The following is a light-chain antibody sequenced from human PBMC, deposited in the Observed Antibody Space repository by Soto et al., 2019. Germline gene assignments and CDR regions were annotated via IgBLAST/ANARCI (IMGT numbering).Light chain of an antibody. CDR1: QSVSSSY. CDR2: ETS. V-gene: IGKV3-20*01. J-gene: IGKJ2*01. Sequence: EVVLTQSPGTLSLSRGERATLSCRASQSVSSSYLAWYQQKPGQAPRLLIYETSTRATGIPDRFSGSGSGADFPLTISRLEPEDFAVYYCQLYRNSLYTFGQGTNLEIK. CDR3: QLYRNSLYT.